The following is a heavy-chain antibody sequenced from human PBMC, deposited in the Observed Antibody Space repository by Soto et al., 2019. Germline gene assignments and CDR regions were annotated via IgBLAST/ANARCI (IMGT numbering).Heavy chain of an antibody. CDR2: ISYHGKKT. Sequence: PGGSLRLSCAASGFTFSRDAMHWVRQAPGKGLEWVAVISYHGKKTYYADSVQGRFTISRDNSKNTLYLQMNSLGLEDTAVYYCARDEGYGSNSGWYFDLWGRGTLVTSPQ. V-gene: IGHV3-30*04. CDR1: GFTFSRDA. CDR3: ARDEGYGSNSGWYFDL. J-gene: IGHJ2*01. D-gene: IGHD2-2*01.